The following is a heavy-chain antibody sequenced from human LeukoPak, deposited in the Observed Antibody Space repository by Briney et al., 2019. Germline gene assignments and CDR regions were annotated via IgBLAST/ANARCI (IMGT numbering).Heavy chain of an antibody. CDR1: GGSFSGYY. V-gene: IGHV4-34*01. Sequence: SETLSLTCAVYGGSFSGYYWSCIRQPPGKGLEWIGEINHSGSTNYNPSLKSRVTISVDTSKNQFSLKLSSVTAADTAVYYCARGRARITMIVVANNWFDPWGQGTLVTVSS. CDR2: INHSGST. D-gene: IGHD3-22*01. J-gene: IGHJ5*02. CDR3: ARGRARITMIVVANNWFDP.